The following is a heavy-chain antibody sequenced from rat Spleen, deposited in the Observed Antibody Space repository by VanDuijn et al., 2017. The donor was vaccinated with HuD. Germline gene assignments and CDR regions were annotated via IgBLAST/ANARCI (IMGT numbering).Heavy chain of an antibody. D-gene: IGHD1-1*01. Sequence: EVQLVESGGGLVQPGRSMKLSCAASGFTFSNYGMDWIRQAPGKGLEWVASISTGGGNTYYRDSVKGRFTISRDNAKSTLYLQMDSLRSEDTATYYCARRAYYYSGYYFDYWGQGVMVTVSS. V-gene: IGHV5-25*01. CDR3: ARRAYYYSGYYFDY. J-gene: IGHJ2*01. CDR2: ISTGGGNT. CDR1: GFTFSNYG.